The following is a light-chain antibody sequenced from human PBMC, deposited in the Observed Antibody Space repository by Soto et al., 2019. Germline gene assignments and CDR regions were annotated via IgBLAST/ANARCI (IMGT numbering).Light chain of an antibody. Sequence: IQLTQSPSSLSASVGDRVTITCRASQSISSYLNWYQQKPGKAPKLLIYAASSLQSGVPSRFSGSGSGTDFTLTISSLQPEDVAIYYCQQYDDSPITFGQGTRLEIK. CDR1: QSISSY. V-gene: IGKV1-39*01. CDR3: QQYDDSPIT. J-gene: IGKJ5*01. CDR2: AAS.